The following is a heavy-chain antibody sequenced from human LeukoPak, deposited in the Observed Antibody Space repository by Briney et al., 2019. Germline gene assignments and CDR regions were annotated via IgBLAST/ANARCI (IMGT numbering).Heavy chain of an antibody. J-gene: IGHJ4*02. V-gene: IGHV3-74*01. CDR3: AREGRYCSSTSCYEPYDY. CDR1: GFTFSSYW. D-gene: IGHD2-2*01. CDR2: INSDGSST. Sequence: PGGSLRLSCAASGFTFSSYWMHWVRQAPGKGLVRVSRINSDGSSTSYADSVKGRFTISRDNAKNTLYLQMNSLRAEDTAVYYCAREGRYCSSTSCYEPYDYWGQGTLVTVSS.